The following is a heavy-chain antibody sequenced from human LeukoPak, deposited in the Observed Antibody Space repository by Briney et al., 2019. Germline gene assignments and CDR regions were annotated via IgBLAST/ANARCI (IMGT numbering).Heavy chain of an antibody. CDR3: ARDGTGEQRLVLLDFDY. CDR2: INTEGSST. Sequence: GSLRLSCAATGFTFSRYWMHWVRQAPGKGRVWVSRINTEGSSTSYADSVQGRFSISRDNTKNTLYLQMNSLRAEDTAVYYCARDGTGEQRLVLLDFDYWGQGTLVTVSS. CDR1: GFTFSRYW. D-gene: IGHD6-13*01. J-gene: IGHJ4*02. V-gene: IGHV3-74*01.